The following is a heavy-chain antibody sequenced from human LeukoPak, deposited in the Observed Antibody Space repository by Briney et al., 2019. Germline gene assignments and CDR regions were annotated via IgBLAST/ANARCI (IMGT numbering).Heavy chain of an antibody. D-gene: IGHD3-3*01. CDR3: AREDDFWSGYYSDY. CDR1: GLIFTTYN. Sequence: GGSLRLSCAASGLIFTTYNMNWVRQAPGKGLEWVSSITSSSNYIYYADSVKGRFTLSRDNAKNSLYLQMNSLRAEDTAVYYCAREDDFWSGYYSDYWGQGTLVTVSS. CDR2: ITSSSNYI. V-gene: IGHV3-21*01. J-gene: IGHJ4*02.